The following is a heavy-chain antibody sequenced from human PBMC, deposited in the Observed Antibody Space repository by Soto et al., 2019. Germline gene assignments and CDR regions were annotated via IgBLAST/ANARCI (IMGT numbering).Heavy chain of an antibody. CDR1: GGSITSGDYS. D-gene: IGHD3-22*01. Sequence: QLQLQESGSGLVKPSQTLSLTCAVSGGSITSGDYSWSWIRQPPEKGLEWIGYIHHSGTTYYNPSLESRVTISMDKSKNQFSLKLTSVTAADTAVYYCARGTYENSGYLNNFDYWGQGTLVTVSS. CDR3: ARGTYENSGYLNNFDY. CDR2: IHHSGTT. J-gene: IGHJ4*02. V-gene: IGHV4-30-2*01.